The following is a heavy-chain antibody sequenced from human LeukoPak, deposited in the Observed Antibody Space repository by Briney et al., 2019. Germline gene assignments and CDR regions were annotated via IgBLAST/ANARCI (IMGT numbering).Heavy chain of an antibody. D-gene: IGHD6-6*01. Sequence: PGGSLRLSCAASGFTFSSYAMHWVRQAPGKGLEWVAVISYDGSNKYYADSVKGRFTISRDNSKNTLYLQMNSLRAEDTAVYYCARDHSSRAARYFDYWGQGTLVTVSS. V-gene: IGHV3-30-3*01. J-gene: IGHJ4*02. CDR3: ARDHSSRAARYFDY. CDR2: ISYDGSNK. CDR1: GFTFSSYA.